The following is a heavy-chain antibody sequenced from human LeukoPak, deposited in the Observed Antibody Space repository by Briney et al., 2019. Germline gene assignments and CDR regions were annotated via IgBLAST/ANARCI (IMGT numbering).Heavy chain of an antibody. CDR3: ARVRDDYTYFDC. CDR1: GFTFSDYY. J-gene: IGHJ4*02. CDR2: ISSSSSYT. V-gene: IGHV3-11*06. D-gene: IGHD4-11*01. Sequence: GGSLRLSCAASGFTFSDYYMSWIRQAPGKGLKWVSYISSSSSYTNYADSVKGRFTISRDNAKNSLYLQMNSLRAEDTAVYYCARVRDDYTYFDCWGQGTLVTVSS.